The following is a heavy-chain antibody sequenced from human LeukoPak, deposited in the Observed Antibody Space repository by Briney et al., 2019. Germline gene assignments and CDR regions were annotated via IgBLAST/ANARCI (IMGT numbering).Heavy chain of an antibody. J-gene: IGHJ4*02. CDR1: GGTFSSYA. CDR2: IIPIFGTA. CDR3: ATRYSGYDNPHQTDFDY. Sequence: GASVKVSCKASGGTFSSYAISWVRQAPGQGLEWMGGIIPIFGTANYAQKFQGRVTITTDESTSTAYMELSSLRSEDTAVYYCATRYSGYDNPHQTDFDYWGQGTLVTVSS. D-gene: IGHD5-12*01. V-gene: IGHV1-69*05.